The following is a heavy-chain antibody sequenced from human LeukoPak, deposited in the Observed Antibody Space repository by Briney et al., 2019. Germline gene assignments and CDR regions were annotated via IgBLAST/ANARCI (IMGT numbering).Heavy chain of an antibody. CDR3: AKDRNRFLEWLDY. CDR1: GFTFDDYA. Sequence: GGSLRLSCAASGFTFDDYAMHWVRQGPGKGLECVSLISGDGGSTYYADSVKGRFTISRDNSKNSLYLQMNSLRTEDTALYYCAKDRNRFLEWLDYWGQGTLVTVSS. J-gene: IGHJ4*02. V-gene: IGHV3-43*02. CDR2: ISGDGGST. D-gene: IGHD3-3*01.